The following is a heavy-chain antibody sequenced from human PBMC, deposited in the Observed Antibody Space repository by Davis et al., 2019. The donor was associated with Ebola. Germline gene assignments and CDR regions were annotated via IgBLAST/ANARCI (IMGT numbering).Heavy chain of an antibody. CDR1: GYTFNSHG. CDR2: ISAYNGNT. Sequence: AASVKVSCKASGYTFNSHGISWVRQAPGQGLEWMGWISAYNGNTNYAQKLQGRVTMTTDTSTSTAYMELRSLRSDDTAVYYCARDVVQYYYDSSGYSIRNKHFDYWGQGTLVTVSS. D-gene: IGHD3-22*01. V-gene: IGHV1-18*01. J-gene: IGHJ4*02. CDR3: ARDVVQYYYDSSGYSIRNKHFDY.